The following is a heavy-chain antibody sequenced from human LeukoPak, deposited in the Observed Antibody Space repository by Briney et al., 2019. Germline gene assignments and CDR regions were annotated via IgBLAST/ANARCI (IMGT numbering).Heavy chain of an antibody. CDR3: ASGSYWVLSAFDI. Sequence: SQTLSLTCAVSGGSISSGGSSWSWIRQPPGKGLEWIGYIYHSGSTYYNPSLKSRVTISLDRSRNQFSLKLSSVTAADTAVYYCASGSYWVLSAFDIWGQGTMVTVSS. J-gene: IGHJ3*02. D-gene: IGHD1-26*01. CDR2: IYHSGST. V-gene: IGHV4-30-2*01. CDR1: GGSISSGGSS.